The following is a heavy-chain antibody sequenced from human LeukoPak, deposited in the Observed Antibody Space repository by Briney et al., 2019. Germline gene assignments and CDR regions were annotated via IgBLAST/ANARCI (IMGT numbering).Heavy chain of an antibody. J-gene: IGHJ4*02. CDR1: GFTFSSYW. Sequence: TGGSLRLSCAASGFTFSSYWMHWVRQAPGKGLVWVSRINSDGSSTSYADSVKGRFTISRDNAKNTLYLQMNSLRAEDTAVYYCARSGSYRANFDYWGQGTLVTVSS. CDR2: INSDGSST. D-gene: IGHD1-26*01. V-gene: IGHV3-74*01. CDR3: ARSGSYRANFDY.